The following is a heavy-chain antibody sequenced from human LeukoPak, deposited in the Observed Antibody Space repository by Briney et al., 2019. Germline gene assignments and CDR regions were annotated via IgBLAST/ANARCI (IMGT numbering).Heavy chain of an antibody. CDR2: ISYDGSNK. J-gene: IGHJ4*02. V-gene: IGHV3-30*18. CDR1: TXXXXX. D-gene: IGHD5-18*01. Sequence: TXXXXXXHXXRQAPXKGLEWVAVISYDGSNKYYADSVKGRFTISRDNSKNTLYLQMNSLRAEDTAVYYCAKGEHSYGYSGIDYWGQGTLVTVSS. CDR3: AKGEHSYGYSGIDY.